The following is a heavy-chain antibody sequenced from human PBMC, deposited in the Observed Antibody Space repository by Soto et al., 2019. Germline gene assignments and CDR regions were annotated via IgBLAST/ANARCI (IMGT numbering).Heavy chain of an antibody. CDR1: GGTFSSYT. Sequence: QVQLVQSGAEVKKPGSSVKVSCKASGGTFSSYTISWVRQAPGQGLEWMGRLIPILGIANYAQKFQGRGTITADKSTVTAYMELSSMRSEDTAVYYCAREEYYYGSGAFFDFWGQGTLVTVSS. V-gene: IGHV1-69*08. CDR3: AREEYYYGSGAFFDF. D-gene: IGHD3-10*01. CDR2: LIPILGIA. J-gene: IGHJ4*02.